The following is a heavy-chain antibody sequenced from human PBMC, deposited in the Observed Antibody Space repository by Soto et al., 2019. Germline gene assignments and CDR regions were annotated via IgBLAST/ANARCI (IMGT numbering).Heavy chain of an antibody. V-gene: IGHV3-74*01. CDR3: ARGFRDH. CDR1: GFTFNTSW. Sequence: EVQLVESGGGLVQPGGSLRLSCAASGFTFNTSWMDWVRQVPGEGLVWVSGIKRDGSYTAYADSVKGRFTISRDNAKNTLYLQMHTLRVEDTAMYYRARGFRDHWGRGTLVTVSS. D-gene: IGHD3-10*01. CDR2: IKRDGSYT. J-gene: IGHJ1*01.